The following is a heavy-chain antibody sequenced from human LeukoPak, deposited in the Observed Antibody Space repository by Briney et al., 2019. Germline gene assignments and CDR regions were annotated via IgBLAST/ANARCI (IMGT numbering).Heavy chain of an antibody. D-gene: IGHD2-2*01. CDR3: ALYCTSSSCPNRGGAFDI. V-gene: IGHV4-4*07. CDR1: GGSVSTYY. J-gene: IGHJ3*02. Sequence: PSETLSLTCTVSGGSVSTYYWSWIRETAGKGLEWIGRIYSTGSTDYNPSLGSRVSVSADTSKNQFSLKLTSVTAADTAMYYCALYCTSSSCPNRGGAFDIWGQGTMVTVSS. CDR2: IYSTGST.